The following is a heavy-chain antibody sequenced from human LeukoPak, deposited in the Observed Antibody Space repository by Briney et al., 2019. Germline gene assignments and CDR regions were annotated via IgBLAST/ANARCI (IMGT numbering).Heavy chain of an antibody. CDR2: IHQDGDEK. CDR3: ARVEGGHLD. D-gene: IGHD2-15*01. J-gene: IGHJ4*02. V-gene: IGHV3-7*01. Sequence: GGSLILSCGASGFTFSHYWMSWVRQTPGKGLEWVANIHQDGDEKYFADSVKGRFTISRNNAENSLYLQMNSLRAEDTAVYYCARVEGGHLDWGQGTLVTVSS. CDR1: GFTFSHYW.